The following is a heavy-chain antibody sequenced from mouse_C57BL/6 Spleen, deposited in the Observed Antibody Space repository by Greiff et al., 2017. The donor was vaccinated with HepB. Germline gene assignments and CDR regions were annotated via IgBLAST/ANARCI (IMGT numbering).Heavy chain of an antibody. CDR2: IHPNSGST. J-gene: IGHJ2*01. Sequence: QVQLQQPGAELVKPGASVKLSCKASGYTFTSYWMHWVKQRPGQGLEWIGMIHPNSGSTNYNEKFKSKATLTVDKSSSTAYMQLSSLTSEDSAVYYCARWPSITTVVATAYYCDYWGQGTTRTVSS. CDR3: ARWPSITTVVATAYYCDY. CDR1: GYTFTSYW. V-gene: IGHV1-64*01. D-gene: IGHD1-1*01.